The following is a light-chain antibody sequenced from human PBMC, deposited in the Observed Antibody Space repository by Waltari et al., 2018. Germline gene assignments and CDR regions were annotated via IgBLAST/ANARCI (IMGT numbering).Light chain of an antibody. V-gene: IGKV4-1*01. J-gene: IGKJ2*01. CDR1: QSVLYSSDNKNY. CDR2: WAS. Sequence: ILMTLSPDSLAGSLGERTSINCKASQSVLYSSDNKNYLAWYRQKPGQPPNLLIYWASTRESGVPGRFSGSGSGTDFTLTISSLQAEDVAVYYCQQYYSTPYTFGQGTKLEIK. CDR3: QQYYSTPYT.